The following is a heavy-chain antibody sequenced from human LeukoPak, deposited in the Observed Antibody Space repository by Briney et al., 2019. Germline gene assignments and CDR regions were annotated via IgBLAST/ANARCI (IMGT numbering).Heavy chain of an antibody. D-gene: IGHD6-19*01. J-gene: IGHJ4*02. CDR3: ARLIAVAGTDFDY. CDR2: IYYSGST. V-gene: IGHV4-61*01. Sequence: SETLSLTCTVSGGSVSSGSYYWSWIRQPPGEGLEWIGYIYYSGSTNYNPSLKSRVTISVDTSKNQFSLKLSSVTAADTAVYYCARLIAVAGTDFDYWGQGTLVTVSS. CDR1: GGSVSSGSYY.